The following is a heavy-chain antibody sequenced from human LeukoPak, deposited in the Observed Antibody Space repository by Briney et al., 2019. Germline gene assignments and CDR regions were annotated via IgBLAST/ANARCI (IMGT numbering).Heavy chain of an antibody. CDR3: AKAAAAPGFDF. CDR2: VSGSGDRM. J-gene: IGHJ4*02. D-gene: IGHD6-13*01. Sequence: GALVPSLGAFWFPPCRYGLNLSRPAPGEGVGGVATVSGSGDRMYHADSVKGRFTISRDNSKNTIYLQMNSPRAEDTALYYCAKAAAAPGFDFWGQGTLVTVSS. CDR1: WFPPCRYG. V-gene: IGHV3-23*01.